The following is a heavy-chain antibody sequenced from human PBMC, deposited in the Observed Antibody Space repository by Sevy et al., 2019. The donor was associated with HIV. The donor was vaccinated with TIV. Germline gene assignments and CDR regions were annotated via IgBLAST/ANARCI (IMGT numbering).Heavy chain of an antibody. CDR1: GFTFDDYT. V-gene: IGHV3-43*01. Sequence: GGSLRLSCAASGFTFDDYTMHWVRQAPGKGLEWVSLISWDGGSTYYADSVKGRFIISRDNSKNSLYLQMNSLRTEDTALYYCAIQGYYDSSGYYSPFDYWGQGTLVTVSS. D-gene: IGHD3-22*01. CDR2: ISWDGGST. CDR3: AIQGYYDSSGYYSPFDY. J-gene: IGHJ4*02.